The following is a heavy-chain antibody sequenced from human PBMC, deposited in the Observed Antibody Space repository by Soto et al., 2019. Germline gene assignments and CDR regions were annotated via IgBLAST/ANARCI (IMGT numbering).Heavy chain of an antibody. J-gene: IGHJ6*02. D-gene: IGHD7-27*01. CDR2: ISTYNGNT. CDR1: GYRFTTYG. V-gene: IGHV1-18*04. Sequence: QVQLLQSGAEVKKPGASVKVSCKASGYRFTTYGITWVRLAPGQGLEWLGGISTYNGNTDYAQNLQDSVTMTTDTSTSTAYMEVTSLTSDDTAVYYCASGLGTNGLDVWGQGTTVTVSS. CDR3: ASGLGTNGLDV.